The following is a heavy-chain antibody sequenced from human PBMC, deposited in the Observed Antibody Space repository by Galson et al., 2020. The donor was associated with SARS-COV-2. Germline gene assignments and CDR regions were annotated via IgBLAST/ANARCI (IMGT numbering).Heavy chain of an antibody. CDR3: ATQSYGFVKY. V-gene: IGHV3-7*01. CDR1: GFTLNTYW. Sequence: GGSLRPSCAASGFTLNTYWMSWVRQAPGKGLEWVANIKQDGSEKYYMDSVKGRFTISRDNAKNSLYLQMTSLRAEDTAMYYCATQSYGFVKYWGQGTLVSVSS. CDR2: IKQDGSEK. J-gene: IGHJ4*02. D-gene: IGHD3-16*02.